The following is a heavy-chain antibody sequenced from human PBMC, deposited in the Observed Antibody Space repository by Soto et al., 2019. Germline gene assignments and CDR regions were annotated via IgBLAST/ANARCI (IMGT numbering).Heavy chain of an antibody. J-gene: IGHJ6*02. D-gene: IGHD1-26*01. CDR3: AKEGPGGGRHFYYAMDV. CDR2: ITNDGNNE. Sequence: LRLSFAASGFVFSDYGMHWVRQAPGKGLEWVALITNDGNNEYCREPVKGRFSISRGRSTNTVDLLMNSLRPEDTGVYYCAKEGPGGGRHFYYAMDVWGQGTRVTVSS. V-gene: IGHV3-30*18. CDR1: GFVFSDYG.